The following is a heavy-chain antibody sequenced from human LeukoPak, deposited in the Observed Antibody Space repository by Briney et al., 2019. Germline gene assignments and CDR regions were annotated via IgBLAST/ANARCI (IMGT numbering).Heavy chain of an antibody. V-gene: IGHV4-61*02. Sequence: PSETLSLTCTVSGASISSGSYYWNWIRQPAGKGLEWIGRIFASGSTNYNPSLKSRVTISLDTSKNQLSLKLSSVTAADTAVYYCARDRGYDSFINYYYYYMDVWGKGTTVTISS. J-gene: IGHJ6*03. CDR3: ARDRGYDSFINYYYYYMDV. D-gene: IGHD5-12*01. CDR1: GASISSGSYY. CDR2: IFASGST.